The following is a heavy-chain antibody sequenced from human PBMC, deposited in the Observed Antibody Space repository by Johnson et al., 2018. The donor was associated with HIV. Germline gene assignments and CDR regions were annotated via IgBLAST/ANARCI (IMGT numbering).Heavy chain of an antibody. CDR2: ISYDGSSK. CDR1: GFTFSDYY. CDR3: ARVRPYNWNDVHAFDI. D-gene: IGHD1-20*01. Sequence: QVQLVESGGGLVKPGGSLRLSCAASGFTFSDYYMSWIRQAPGKGLEWVAVISYDGSSKYYAESLKGRISISRDNSKNTLYLQMNSLRAEDTAVYYCARVRPYNWNDVHAFDIWGQGTMVTVSS. J-gene: IGHJ3*02. V-gene: IGHV3-30-3*01.